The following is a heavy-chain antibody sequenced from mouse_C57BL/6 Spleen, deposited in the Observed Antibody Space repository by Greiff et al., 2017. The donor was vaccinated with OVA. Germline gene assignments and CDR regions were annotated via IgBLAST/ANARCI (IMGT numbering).Heavy chain of an antibody. J-gene: IGHJ4*01. V-gene: IGHV1-61*01. CDR1: GYTFTSYW. Sequence: VKLQQPGAELVRPGSSVKLSCKASGYTFTSYWMDWVKQRPGQGLEWIGNIYPSDSETHYNQKFKDKATLTVDKSSSTAYMQLSSLTSEDSAVYYCAKLWPPYAMDYWGQGTSVTVSS. D-gene: IGHD1-1*02. CDR2: IYPSDSET. CDR3: AKLWPPYAMDY.